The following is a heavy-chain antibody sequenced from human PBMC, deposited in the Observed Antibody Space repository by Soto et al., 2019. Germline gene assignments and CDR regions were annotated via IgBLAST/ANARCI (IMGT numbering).Heavy chain of an antibody. J-gene: IGHJ6*02. CDR1: GYTFTGYY. Sequence: QVQLVQSGAEVKKPGASVKVSCKASGYTFTGYYMHWVRQAPGQGLEWMGWINPNSGGTNYAQKFQGWVTMTRDTSISTAYMELSRLRSDDTAVYYCARDEHPGAAACTRDYYYYYGMDVWGQGTTVTVSS. D-gene: IGHD6-13*01. CDR3: ARDEHPGAAACTRDYYYYYGMDV. V-gene: IGHV1-2*04. CDR2: INPNSGGT.